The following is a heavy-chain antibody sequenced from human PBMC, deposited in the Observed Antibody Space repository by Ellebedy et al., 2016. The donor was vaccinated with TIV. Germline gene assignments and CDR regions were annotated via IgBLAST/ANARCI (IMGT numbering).Heavy chain of an antibody. CDR1: GFSFSDFY. CDR2: ISGSTSTI. D-gene: IGHD4-17*01. Sequence: GESLKISCAASGFSFSDFYMSWVRQAPGKGLEWVSYISGSTSTIFYADSVKGRFTISRDNAKNSLYLQMNSLRAEDTAVYYCSRHTDYALDYWGQGALVTVSS. CDR3: SRHTDYALDY. J-gene: IGHJ4*02. V-gene: IGHV3-11*04.